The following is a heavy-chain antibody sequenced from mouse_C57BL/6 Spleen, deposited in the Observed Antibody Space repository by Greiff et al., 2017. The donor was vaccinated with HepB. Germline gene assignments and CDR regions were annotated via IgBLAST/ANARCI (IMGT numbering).Heavy chain of an antibody. Sequence: EVQLVESGGGLVKPGGSLKLSCAASGFTFSDYGMHWVRQAPEKGLEWVAYISSGSSTIYYADTVKGRFTICRDNAKNTLFLQMTSLRSEDTAMYYCARRLNWDVGYAMDYWGQGTSVTVSS. CDR3: ARRLNWDVGYAMDY. V-gene: IGHV5-17*01. CDR2: ISSGSSTI. J-gene: IGHJ4*01. D-gene: IGHD4-1*01. CDR1: GFTFSDYG.